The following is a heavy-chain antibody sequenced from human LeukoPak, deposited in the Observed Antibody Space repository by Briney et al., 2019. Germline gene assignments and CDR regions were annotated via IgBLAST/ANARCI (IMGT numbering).Heavy chain of an antibody. CDR1: SRSISSYY. CDR3: ARHLGYCSSTSCYPWFDP. D-gene: IGHD2-2*01. CDR2: IYYSGTT. J-gene: IGHJ5*02. V-gene: IGHV4-59*01. Sequence: SETLSLTCTVSSRSISSYYWSWIRQSPGKGLEWNGYIYYSGTTDYNPSLKNRVTISVDTSKNQFSLKLSSVTAADTAVYYCARHLGYCSSTSCYPWFDPWGQGTLVTVSS.